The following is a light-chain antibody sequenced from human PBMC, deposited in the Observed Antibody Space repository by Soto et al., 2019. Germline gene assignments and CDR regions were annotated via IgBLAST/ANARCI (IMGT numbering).Light chain of an antibody. J-gene: IGLJ2*01. CDR1: SSNIGEGHH. CDR2: NND. CDR3: QSYDASLSDVL. Sequence: QSVLTQPPSVSGAPGQRVTVSCTGSSSNIGEGHHVHWYQQLPGTAPKLLIYNNDHRPSGVPDRFSGSKSGTSASLAISGLQAEDEAEYYCQSYDASLSDVLFGGGTKLTVL. V-gene: IGLV1-40*01.